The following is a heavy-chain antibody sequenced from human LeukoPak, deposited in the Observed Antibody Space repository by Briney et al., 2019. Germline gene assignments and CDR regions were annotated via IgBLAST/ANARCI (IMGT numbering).Heavy chain of an antibody. V-gene: IGHV3-30*03. D-gene: IGHD2-2*01. CDR2: ISYDGSNK. CDR1: GFTFSSYG. J-gene: IGHJ5*02. Sequence: PGRSLRLSCAASGFTFSSYGMHWVRQAPGKGLEWVAVISYDGSNKYYADSVKGRFTISRDNSKNTLYLQMNSLRAEDTAVYYCARDAGGCSSTSCYADWFDPWGQGTLVTVSS. CDR3: ARDAGGCSSTSCYADWFDP.